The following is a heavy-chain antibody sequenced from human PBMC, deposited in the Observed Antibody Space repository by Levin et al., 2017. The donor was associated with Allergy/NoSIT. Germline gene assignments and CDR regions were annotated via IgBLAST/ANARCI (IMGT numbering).Heavy chain of an antibody. Sequence: SQTLSLTCAVSDASFRAYYWSWIRQPPGKGLEWIGEYTLSGTSTYSPSLKSRVTISVDTSNNQFSLRLTSVTAADTAVYYCAGLGREGSFKIWGQGTVVTVSS. CDR1: DASFRAYY. CDR2: YTLSGTS. V-gene: IGHV4-34*01. CDR3: AGLGREGSFKI. J-gene: IGHJ3*02. D-gene: IGHD2-15*01.